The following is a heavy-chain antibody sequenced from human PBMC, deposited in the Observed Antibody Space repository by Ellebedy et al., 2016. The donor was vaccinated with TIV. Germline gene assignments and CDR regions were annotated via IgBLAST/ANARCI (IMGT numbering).Heavy chain of an antibody. CDR2: IYYSGST. V-gene: IGHV4-39*01. CDR1: GFTFSSYW. Sequence: GSLRLSCAASGFTFSSYWMSWVRQPPGKGLEWIGSIYYSGSTYYNPSLKSRVTISVDTSKNQFSLKLSSVTAADTAVYYCARHRPLSMVRGLFDPWGQGTLVTVSS. J-gene: IGHJ5*02. CDR3: ARHRPLSMVRGLFDP. D-gene: IGHD3-10*01.